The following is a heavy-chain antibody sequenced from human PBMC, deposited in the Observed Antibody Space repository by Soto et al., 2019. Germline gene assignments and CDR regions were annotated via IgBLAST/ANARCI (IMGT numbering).Heavy chain of an antibody. Sequence: GSLRLSCAASGFIFKMYWMHWVRQSPGKGLVWISRIYNDGTYSDYADSVRGRFTISRDNVNDTLYLQMNNLRAEDSGLYYCTRGPRPISTGTGAYWGQGTQVTVSS. CDR1: GFIFKMYW. J-gene: IGHJ4*02. D-gene: IGHD3-10*01. CDR2: IYNDGTYS. V-gene: IGHV3-74*01. CDR3: TRGPRPISTGTGAY.